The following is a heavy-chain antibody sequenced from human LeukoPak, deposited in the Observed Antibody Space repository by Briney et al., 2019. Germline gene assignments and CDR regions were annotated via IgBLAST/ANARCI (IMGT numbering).Heavy chain of an antibody. CDR2: ISAYNGNT. J-gene: IGHJ4*02. V-gene: IGHV1-18*01. CDR3: AGEDTRLKSDY. CDR1: GYTFTSYG. Sequence: ASVKVSCKASGYTFTSYGISWVRQAPGQGLERMGWISAYNGNTNYAQKLQGRVTMTTDTSTSTAYMELRSLRSDDTAVYYCAGEDTRLKSDYWGQGTLVTVSS.